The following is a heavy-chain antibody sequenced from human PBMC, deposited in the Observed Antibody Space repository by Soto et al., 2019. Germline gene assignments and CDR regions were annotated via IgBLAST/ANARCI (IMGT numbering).Heavy chain of an antibody. CDR3: ARDHDILTGYSDAFDI. V-gene: IGHV3-48*03. D-gene: IGHD3-9*01. CDR1: GFTFSSYE. Sequence: GGSLRLSCAASGFTFSSYEMNWVRQAPGKGLEGVSYISRSGSTRYYADSVKGRFTISRDNAKNSLYLQMNSLRAEDTAVYYCARDHDILTGYSDAFDIWGQGTMVTVSS. J-gene: IGHJ3*02. CDR2: ISRSGSTR.